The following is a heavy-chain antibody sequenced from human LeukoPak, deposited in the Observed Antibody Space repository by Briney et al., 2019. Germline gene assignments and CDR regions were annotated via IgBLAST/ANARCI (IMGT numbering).Heavy chain of an antibody. CDR1: GFTFSSNY. Sequence: PGGSLRLSCAASGFTFSSNYMSWVRQAPGKGLEWVSVIYSGGSTYYADSVKGRFTISRDNSKNTLYLQMNSLRAEDTAVYYCARDSIPPTDYGDYVAPYYYYYGMDVWGQGTTVTVSS. J-gene: IGHJ6*02. D-gene: IGHD4-17*01. CDR2: IYSGGST. CDR3: ARDSIPPTDYGDYVAPYYYYYGMDV. V-gene: IGHV3-53*01.